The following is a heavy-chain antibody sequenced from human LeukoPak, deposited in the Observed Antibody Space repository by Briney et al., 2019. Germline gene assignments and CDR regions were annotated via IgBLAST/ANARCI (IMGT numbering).Heavy chain of an antibody. Sequence: PGGSLRLSCAASGFTFSSYAMHWVRQAPGKGLEWVAVISYDGSNKYYADSVKGRFTISRDNSKNTLYLQMNSLRAEDTAVYYCARTTPAAINWFDPWGQETLVTVSS. CDR2: ISYDGSNK. V-gene: IGHV3-30*01. CDR1: GFTFSSYA. J-gene: IGHJ5*02. CDR3: ARTTPAAINWFDP. D-gene: IGHD2-2*02.